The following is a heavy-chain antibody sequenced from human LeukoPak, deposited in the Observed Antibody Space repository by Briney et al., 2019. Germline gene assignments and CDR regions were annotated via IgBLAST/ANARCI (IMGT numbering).Heavy chain of an antibody. CDR2: IYYSGST. CDR3: ARGGSAYGGNLFDY. CDR1: GGSISSYY. V-gene: IGHV4-59*01. Sequence: SETLPLTCTVSGGSISSYYWSWIRQPPGKGLEWIGYIYYSGSTNYNPSLKSRVTISVDTSKNQFSLKLSSVTAADTAVYYCARGGSAYGGNLFDYWGQGTLVTVSS. J-gene: IGHJ4*02. D-gene: IGHD4-23*01.